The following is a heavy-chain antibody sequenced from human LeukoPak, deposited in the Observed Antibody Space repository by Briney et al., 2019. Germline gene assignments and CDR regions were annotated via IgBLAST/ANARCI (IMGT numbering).Heavy chain of an antibody. V-gene: IGHV1-18*01. D-gene: IGHD3-22*01. CDR3: ARAKSPYYYDSSGYYGDY. J-gene: IGHJ4*02. CDR2: ISAYNGNT. CDR1: GYTFTIYG. Sequence: ASVTVSCTASGYTFTIYGISWVRQAPGQGLEWMGWISAYNGNTNYAQKLQGRVTMTTDTSTSTAYMELRSLRSDDTAVYYCARAKSPYYYDSSGYYGDYWGQGTLVTVSS.